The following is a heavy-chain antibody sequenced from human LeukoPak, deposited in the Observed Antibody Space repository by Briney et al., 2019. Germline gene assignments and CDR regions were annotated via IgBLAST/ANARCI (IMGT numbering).Heavy chain of an antibody. CDR3: ARTLPEPQVALIVPQVPFDY. D-gene: IGHD3-22*01. V-gene: IGHV3-21*06. Sequence: GGSLRLSCAASGFPFSNNAMTWVRQAPGKGLEWVSALSGSGISTYYADSVKGRFTISRDNAKNSLYLQMNSLRAEDTAVYYCARTLPEPQVALIVPQVPFDYWGQGTLVTVSS. CDR1: GFPFSNNA. J-gene: IGHJ4*02. CDR2: LSGSGIST.